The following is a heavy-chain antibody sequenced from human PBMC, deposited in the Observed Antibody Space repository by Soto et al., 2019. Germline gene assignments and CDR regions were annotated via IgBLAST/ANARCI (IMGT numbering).Heavy chain of an antibody. J-gene: IGHJ4*02. CDR2: ISSSRSYI. V-gene: IGHV3-21*01. CDR1: GFTFSSYS. D-gene: IGHD1-1*01. Sequence: EVQLVESGGGLVKPGGSLRLSCAASGFTFSSYSMNWVRQAPGKGLEWVSSISSSRSYIYYADSVKGRFTISRDNAKNSLCLQMNSLRAEDTAVYYCAREGRDGYNWGYWGQGTLVTVSS. CDR3: AREGRDGYNWGY.